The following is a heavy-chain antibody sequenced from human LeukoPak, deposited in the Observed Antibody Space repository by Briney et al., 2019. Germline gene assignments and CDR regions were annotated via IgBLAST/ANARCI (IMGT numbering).Heavy chain of an antibody. Sequence: ASVKVSCKASGYTFTTYAIHWVRQAPGQGLEWMGWINVGNANTRYSQKFQGRLTITRDTSASTAYIEMSSLRSKDTAVYYCARAYCGGDCYNDYWGQGTLVTVSS. CDR1: GYTFTTYA. CDR3: ARAYCGGDCYNDY. V-gene: IGHV1-3*01. J-gene: IGHJ4*02. D-gene: IGHD2-21*02. CDR2: INVGNANT.